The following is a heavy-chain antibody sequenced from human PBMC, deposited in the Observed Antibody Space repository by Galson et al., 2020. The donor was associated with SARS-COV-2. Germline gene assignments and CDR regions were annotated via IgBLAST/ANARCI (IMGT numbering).Heavy chain of an antibody. CDR2: ISYDGSNK. J-gene: IGHJ3*02. D-gene: IGHD2-8*02. CDR3: ARELVDAFDI. Sequence: GESLKISCAASGFTFSSYAMHWVRQAPGKGLEWVAVISYDGSNKYYADSVKGRFTISRDNSKNTLYLQMNSLRADDTAGYYCARELVDAFDIWGQGTMVTVSS. CDR1: GFTFSSYA. V-gene: IGHV3-30*04.